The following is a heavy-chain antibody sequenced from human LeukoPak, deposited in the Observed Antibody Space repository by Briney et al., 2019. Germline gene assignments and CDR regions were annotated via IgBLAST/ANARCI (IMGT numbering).Heavy chain of an antibody. D-gene: IGHD6-13*01. J-gene: IGHJ4*02. CDR2: IYNRGST. CDR1: GGSISSYY. Sequence: SETLSLTCTVSGGSISSYYWSWIRQPPGKGLEWIGYIYNRGSTNYNPSLKSRVTISVDTPKNQFSLKLNSVTAADTAVYYCARAQYSSSWFFFDSWGQGTLVTVSS. CDR3: ARAQYSSSWFFFDS. V-gene: IGHV4-59*01.